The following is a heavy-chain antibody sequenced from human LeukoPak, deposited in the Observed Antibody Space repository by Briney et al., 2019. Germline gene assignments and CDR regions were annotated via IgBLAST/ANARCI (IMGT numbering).Heavy chain of an antibody. CDR1: GNTFSNYG. CDR2: ISTKTGNP. J-gene: IGHJ5*02. V-gene: IGHV7-4-1*02. CDR3: ARDSPLLWFGELGNNWFDP. D-gene: IGHD3-10*01. Sequence: GASVKVSCKASGNTFSNYGMNWVRQAPGQGLEWMGWISTKTGNPTYAQGFTGRFVFSLDTSVSTAYLQISSLKAEDTAVYYCARDSPLLWFGELGNNWFDPWGQGTLVTVSS.